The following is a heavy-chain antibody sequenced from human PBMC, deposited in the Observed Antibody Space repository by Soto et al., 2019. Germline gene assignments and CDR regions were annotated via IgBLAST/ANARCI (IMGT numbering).Heavy chain of an antibody. J-gene: IGHJ4*02. Sequence: SETLSLTCAVYSGSFSGYYWTWIRQPPGKGPEWIGEINHSGRANYNPSLKSRVTMSVDTSKNQFSLNLSSVTAADTAVYYCARGAYCRSTNCYGGFDYWGQGTLVTVSS. D-gene: IGHD2-2*01. CDR2: INHSGRA. V-gene: IGHV4-34*01. CDR1: SGSFSGYY. CDR3: ARGAYCRSTNCYGGFDY.